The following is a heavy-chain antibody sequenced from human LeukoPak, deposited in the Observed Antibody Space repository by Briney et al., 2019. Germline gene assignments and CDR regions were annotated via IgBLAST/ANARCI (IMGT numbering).Heavy chain of an antibody. V-gene: IGHV3-23*01. CDR3: AKQTLPRVGAPIR. Sequence: GGSLRLSCAASGFTFSSYAMTWVRQAPGKGLEWVSVIDGSGGITYYADSVTGRFTISRDNSKNTLYLQINSLRAEDTAVYYCAKQTLPRVGAPIRWGQGTLVTDSS. CDR2: IDGSGGIT. CDR1: GFTFSSYA. J-gene: IGHJ4*02. D-gene: IGHD1-26*01.